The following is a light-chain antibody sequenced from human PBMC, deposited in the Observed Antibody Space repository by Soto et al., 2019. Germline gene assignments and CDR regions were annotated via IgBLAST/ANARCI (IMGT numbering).Light chain of an antibody. Sequence: GMSQAPLSMADIGGQPASISCRSSQSLVYSDGSTYLNWFQQRSGQSPRRLIYKVSNRDSGVPDRFSGSGSGANFTLNSSRVEAEDVGVYYCRQGTHWPRTFGQGTKVDIK. CDR2: KVS. V-gene: IGKV2-30*01. CDR1: QSLVYSDGSTY. CDR3: RQGTHWPRT. J-gene: IGKJ1*01.